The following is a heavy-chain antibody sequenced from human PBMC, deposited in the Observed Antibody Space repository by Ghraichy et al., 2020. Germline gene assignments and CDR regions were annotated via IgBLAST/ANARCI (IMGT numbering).Heavy chain of an antibody. Sequence: LSLTCTASGFTLSTYWMTWVRQAPGKGLEWVANIKEDGTEKYYVDSVKGRFTISRDNAQNSLSLQMNSLRAEDTAVYYCAREILGNYFDTSGHYYESYWGQGTLVTVSS. CDR3: AREILGNYFDTSGHYYESY. CDR1: GFTLSTYW. V-gene: IGHV3-7*01. J-gene: IGHJ4*02. CDR2: IKEDGTEK. D-gene: IGHD3-22*01.